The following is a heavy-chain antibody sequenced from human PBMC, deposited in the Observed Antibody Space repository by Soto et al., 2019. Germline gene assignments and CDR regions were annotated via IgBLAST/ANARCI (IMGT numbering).Heavy chain of an antibody. CDR3: ARVPVEMATIGYYYSYGVDV. Sequence: PSETLSLTCDVSGDFLTTYYWNWIRQSPGKGLEYIGYIFYSENTSYHPSLKSRDTISVDTSKNQFSLKLSSVTAADTALYYCARVPVEMATIGYYYSYGVDVWGQGTTVTVSS. V-gene: IGHV4-59*01. CDR1: GDFLTTYY. J-gene: IGHJ6*02. D-gene: IGHD5-12*01. CDR2: IFYSENT.